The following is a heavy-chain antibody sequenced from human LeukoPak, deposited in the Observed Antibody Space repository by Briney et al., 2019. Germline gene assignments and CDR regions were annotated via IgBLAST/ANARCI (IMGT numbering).Heavy chain of an antibody. D-gene: IGHD2-2*03. CDR2: IYHSGST. J-gene: IGHJ3*02. CDR1: GGSISSGGYY. Sequence: PSQALSLTCTVSGGSISSGGYYWSWIRQHPGKGLEWIGYIYHSGSTYYNPSLKGRVTISVDTSKNQFSLKLSSVTAADTAVYYCARAILDIVVVPGAFDIWGQGTMVTVSS. V-gene: IGHV4-31*03. CDR3: ARAILDIVVVPGAFDI.